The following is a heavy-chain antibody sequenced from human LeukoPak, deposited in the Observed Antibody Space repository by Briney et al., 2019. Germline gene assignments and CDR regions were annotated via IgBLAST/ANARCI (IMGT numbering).Heavy chain of an antibody. J-gene: IGHJ5*02. Sequence: ASVKVSCKASGYTFTSYGISWVRQAPGQGLEWMGWISAYNGNTNYAQKLQGRVTMTRNTSISTAYTELSSLRSEDTAVYYCARVGTYYDFWGSFDPWGQGTLVTVSS. CDR1: GYTFTSYG. D-gene: IGHD3-3*01. CDR3: ARVGTYYDFWGSFDP. V-gene: IGHV1-18*01. CDR2: ISAYNGNT.